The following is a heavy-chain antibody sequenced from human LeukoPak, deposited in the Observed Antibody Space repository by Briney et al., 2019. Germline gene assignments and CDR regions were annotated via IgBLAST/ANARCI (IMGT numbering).Heavy chain of an antibody. Sequence: GASVKVSCKASGYTFTRYGISWVRQAPGQGLEGMGWISAYNGNTNYAQNLQGRVTMTTDTSTSTAYMELRSLRADDTAVYYCARVGPYYYDSSGYYYVVLFDYWGQGTLVTVSS. J-gene: IGHJ4*02. CDR3: ARVGPYYYDSSGYYYVVLFDY. V-gene: IGHV1-18*01. CDR2: ISAYNGNT. CDR1: GYTFTRYG. D-gene: IGHD3-22*01.